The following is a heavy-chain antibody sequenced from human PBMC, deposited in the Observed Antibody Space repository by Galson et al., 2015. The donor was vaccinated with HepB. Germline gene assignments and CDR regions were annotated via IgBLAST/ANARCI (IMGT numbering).Heavy chain of an antibody. CDR2: ISYDGSNK. Sequence: SLRLSCAASGFTFSSYGMHWVRQAPGKGLEWVAVISYDGSNKYYADSVKGRFTISRDNSKNTLYLQMNSLRAEDTAVYYCASMGYCSSTSCPRGEVFDYWGQGTLVTVSS. CDR1: GFTFSSYG. CDR3: ASMGYCSSTSCPRGEVFDY. J-gene: IGHJ4*02. D-gene: IGHD2-2*01. V-gene: IGHV3-30*03.